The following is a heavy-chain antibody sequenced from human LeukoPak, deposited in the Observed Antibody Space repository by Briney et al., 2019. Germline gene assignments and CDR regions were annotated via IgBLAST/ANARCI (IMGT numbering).Heavy chain of an antibody. CDR1: GGTFSSYA. J-gene: IGHJ4*02. Sequence: SSVTVSCKASGGTFSSYAISLVRQDPGQGLEWMGRSIPIYGTANYAQNFQARDTITTDESTSTASMDLSSLTAEDTAVYYCARDQDTVHLWGQGTLVTVSS. D-gene: IGHD2-2*02. V-gene: IGHV1-69*05. CDR3: ARDQDTVHL. CDR2: SIPIYGTA.